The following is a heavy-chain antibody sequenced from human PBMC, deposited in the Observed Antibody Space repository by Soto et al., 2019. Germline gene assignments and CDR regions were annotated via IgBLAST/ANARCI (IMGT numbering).Heavy chain of an antibody. CDR1: GFTFSSYG. Sequence: QVQLVESGGGVVQPGRSLRLSCAASGFTFSSYGMHWVRQAPGKGLEWVAVISYDGSNKYYADSVKGRFTISRDNSQNPLYLQMNSRRAEDTAVYSCAKVLWFGELGPTWFDPWGQGSQVTVSS. D-gene: IGHD3-10*01. CDR2: ISYDGSNK. CDR3: AKVLWFGELGPTWFDP. J-gene: IGHJ5*02. V-gene: IGHV3-30*18.